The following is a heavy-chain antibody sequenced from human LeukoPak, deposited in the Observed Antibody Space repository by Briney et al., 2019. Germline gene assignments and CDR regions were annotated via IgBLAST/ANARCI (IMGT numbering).Heavy chain of an antibody. Sequence: ASVKVSCKASGGTFSSYAISWVRQAPGQGLEWMGGIIPIFGAANYAQKFQGRVTITADESTSTAYMELSSLRSEDTAVYYCARDHGYYDSSGYHPYYYGMDVWGQGTTVTVSS. D-gene: IGHD3-22*01. CDR3: ARDHGYYDSSGYHPYYYGMDV. J-gene: IGHJ6*02. CDR2: IIPIFGAA. CDR1: GGTFSSYA. V-gene: IGHV1-69*13.